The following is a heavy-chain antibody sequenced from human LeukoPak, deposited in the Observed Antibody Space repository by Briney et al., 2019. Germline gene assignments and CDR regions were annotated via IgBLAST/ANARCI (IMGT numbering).Heavy chain of an antibody. J-gene: IGHJ4*02. Sequence: PSQTLSLTCTVSGGSISSGGYYWSWIRQHPGKGLEWIGYIYYSGSTYYNPSLKSRVTISVDTSKNQFSLKLSSVTAADTAVYYCATTASRIAAAGLLEFDYWGQGTLVTVSS. CDR2: IYYSGST. CDR1: GGSISSGGYY. D-gene: IGHD6-13*01. CDR3: ATTASRIAAAGLLEFDY. V-gene: IGHV4-31*03.